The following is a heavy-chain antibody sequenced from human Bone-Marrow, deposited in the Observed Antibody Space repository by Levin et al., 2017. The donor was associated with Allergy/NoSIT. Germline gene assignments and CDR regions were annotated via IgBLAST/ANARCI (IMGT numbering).Heavy chain of an antibody. CDR1: GFSFSNYW. CDR3: ARDQGDFWSGYYNTDV. V-gene: IGHV3-7*03. CDR2: VKEDGSEK. J-gene: IGHJ6*03. Sequence: PGGSLRLSCEASGFSFSNYWMSWVRQAPGKGLEWVANVKEDGSEKYHVDSVKGRFIISRDNAKNSLSLQMNSLRAEDTAVYYCARDQGDFWSGYYNTDVWGKGTTVTVSS. D-gene: IGHD3-3*01.